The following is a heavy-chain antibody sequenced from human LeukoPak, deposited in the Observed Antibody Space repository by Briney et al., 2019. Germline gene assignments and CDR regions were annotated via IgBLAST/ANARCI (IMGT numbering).Heavy chain of an antibody. V-gene: IGHV4-38-2*02. CDR2: IYHSGST. CDR1: GFSITSSYY. D-gene: IGHD5/OR15-5a*01. J-gene: IGHJ4*02. Sequence: SETLSLTCNVSGFSITSSYYWSWIRQPPGKGLEWIGSIYHSGSTYYNPSLKSRVTMSVDTSKNQFSLNLSSVTAADTAVYYCARRFDFVYDYVYYFHSWGQGTLVTVSS. CDR3: ARRFDFVYDYVYYFHS.